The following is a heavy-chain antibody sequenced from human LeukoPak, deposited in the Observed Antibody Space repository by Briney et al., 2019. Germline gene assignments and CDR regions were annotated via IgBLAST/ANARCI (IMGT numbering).Heavy chain of an antibody. CDR1: GFTLSSYA. D-gene: IGHD3-22*01. CDR3: AKDQSDDYDSSGYNY. J-gene: IGHJ4*02. CDR2: ISGSGGST. Sequence: PGGSLRLSCAASGFTLSSYAMSWVRQAPGEGREWVSSISGSGGSTYYADSVKGRFTISSDNSKNTLYLQMNSLRAEDTAVYYCAKDQSDDYDSSGYNYWGQGTLVTVSS. V-gene: IGHV3-23*01.